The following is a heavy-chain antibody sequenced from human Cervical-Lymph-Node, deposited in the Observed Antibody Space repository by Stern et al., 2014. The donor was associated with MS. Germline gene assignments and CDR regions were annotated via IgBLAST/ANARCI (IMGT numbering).Heavy chain of an antibody. J-gene: IGHJ4*02. V-gene: IGHV3-33*01. CDR3: ARVSISSGWYSFDY. CDR2: IWYDGSNK. Sequence: QVQLVESGGGVVQPGRSLRLSCAASGFTFSSYGMHWVRQAPGKGLEGVAVIWYDGSNKCYADSVKGRFTISRDNSKNTLYLQMNSLRAEDTAVYYCARVSISSGWYSFDYWGQGTLVTVSS. CDR1: GFTFSSYG. D-gene: IGHD6-19*01.